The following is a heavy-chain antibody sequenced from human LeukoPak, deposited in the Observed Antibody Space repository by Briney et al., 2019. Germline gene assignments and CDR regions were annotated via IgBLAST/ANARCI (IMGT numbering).Heavy chain of an antibody. V-gene: IGHV4-59*01. CDR3: ARAKDEYSYGSFDY. CDR2: IYYSGST. J-gene: IGHJ4*02. CDR1: GGSISSFY. Sequence: PSETLSLTCTVSGGSISSFYWTWIRQPPGKGLEWIGYIYYSGSTNYNPSLKSRVTISVDTSKNQFSLKLSSVTAADTAVYYCARAKDEYSYGSFDYWGQGTLVTVSS. D-gene: IGHD5-18*01.